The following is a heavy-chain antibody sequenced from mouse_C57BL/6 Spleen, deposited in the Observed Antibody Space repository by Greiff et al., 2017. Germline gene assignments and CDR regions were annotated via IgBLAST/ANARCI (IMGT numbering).Heavy chain of an antibody. J-gene: IGHJ4*01. CDR3: ARSVVWPYAMDY. CDR1: GYTFTDYY. Sequence: VQLQQSGPELVKPGASVKISCKASGYTFTDYYMNWVKQSHGKSLEWIGDINPNNGGTSYNQKFKGTATLTVDKSSSTAYMELRSLTSEYSAVYFCARSVVWPYAMDYWGQGTSVTVAS. CDR2: INPNNGGT. V-gene: IGHV1-26*01. D-gene: IGHD1-1*02.